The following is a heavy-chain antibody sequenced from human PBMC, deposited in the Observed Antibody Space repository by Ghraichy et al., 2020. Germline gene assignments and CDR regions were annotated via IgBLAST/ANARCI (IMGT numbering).Heavy chain of an antibody. J-gene: IGHJ2*01. CDR3: ARFQQGDLNWYFDL. Sequence: ASLKVSCKASGYTFTDYYLHWVRQAPGQGLEWMGCIKPNSRGTNYAQMFQGRVTMTRDTSSNTAYMELSRLRSDDTAVYYCARFQQGDLNWYFDLWGRGTLVTVSS. CDR1: GYTFTDYY. CDR2: IKPNSRGT. V-gene: IGHV1-2*02. D-gene: IGHD3-16*01.